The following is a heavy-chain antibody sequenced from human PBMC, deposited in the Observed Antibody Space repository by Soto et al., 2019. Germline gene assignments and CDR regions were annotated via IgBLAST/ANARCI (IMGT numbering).Heavy chain of an antibody. J-gene: IGHJ6*02. CDR2: IWYDGSNK. Sequence: GGSLRLSCAASGFTFSSYGMHWVRQAPGKGLEWVAVIWYDGSNKYYADSVKGGFTISRDNSKNTLYLQMNSLRAEDTAVYYCARDIPGKFFANYGMDVWGQGTTVTVSS. V-gene: IGHV3-33*01. CDR1: GFTFSSYG. CDR3: ARDIPGKFFANYGMDV. D-gene: IGHD2-21*01.